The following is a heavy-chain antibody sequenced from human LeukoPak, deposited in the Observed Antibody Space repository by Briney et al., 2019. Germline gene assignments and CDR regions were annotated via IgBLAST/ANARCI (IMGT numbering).Heavy chain of an antibody. CDR2: INPNSGGT. CDR1: GYTFTGYY. J-gene: IGHJ4*02. V-gene: IGHV1-2*02. Sequence: ASVKVSCKASGYTFTGYYMHWVRPAPGQGLEWMGWINPNSGGTNYAQKFQGRVTMTRDTSISTAYMELSRLRSDDTAVYYCARASQRYCSSTSCYNPLGSYWGQGTLVTVSS. D-gene: IGHD2-2*02. CDR3: ARASQRYCSSTSCYNPLGSY.